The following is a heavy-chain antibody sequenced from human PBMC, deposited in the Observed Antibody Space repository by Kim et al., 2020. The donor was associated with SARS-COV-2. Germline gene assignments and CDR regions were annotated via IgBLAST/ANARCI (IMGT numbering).Heavy chain of an antibody. V-gene: IGHV3-23*01. CDR2: ISGSGGST. CDR1: GFTFSSYV. CDR3: AKDRTTIEWGWELLRYYGMDV. Sequence: GGSLRLSCAASGFTFSSYVMSWVRQAPGKGLEWVSAISGSGGSTYYADSVKGRFTISRDNSKNTLYLQMNSLRAEDTAVYYCAKDRTTIEWGWELLRYYGMDVWGQGTTVTVSS. D-gene: IGHD1-26*01. J-gene: IGHJ6*02.